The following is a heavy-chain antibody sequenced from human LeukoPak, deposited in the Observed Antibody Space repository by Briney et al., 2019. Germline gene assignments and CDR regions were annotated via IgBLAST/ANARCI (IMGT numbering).Heavy chain of an antibody. D-gene: IGHD3-22*01. CDR2: ISGSGGST. CDR3: AKELVPDYYDSSGYYPESFDY. Sequence: GGSLRLSCAASGFIFTGYFMSWVRQAPGKGLEWVSAISGSGGSTYYADSVKGRFTISRDNSKNTLYLQMNSLRAEDTAVYYCAKELVPDYYDSSGYYPESFDYWGQGTLVTVSS. CDR1: GFIFTGYF. J-gene: IGHJ4*02. V-gene: IGHV3-23*01.